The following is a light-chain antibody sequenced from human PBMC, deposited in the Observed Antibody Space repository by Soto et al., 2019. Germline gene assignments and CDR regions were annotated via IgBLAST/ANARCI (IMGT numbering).Light chain of an antibody. CDR3: CSYAGGPFV. CDR1: SSDVGAYNY. J-gene: IGLJ1*01. CDR2: DVS. Sequence: QSALTQPRSVSGSPGQSVAISCTGTSSDVGAYNYVSWYQQHPGKVPKLMIYDVSKRPSGVPDRFSGSKSDNTASLTISGLQAEDEADYYCCSYAGGPFVFGTGTKLTVL. V-gene: IGLV2-11*01.